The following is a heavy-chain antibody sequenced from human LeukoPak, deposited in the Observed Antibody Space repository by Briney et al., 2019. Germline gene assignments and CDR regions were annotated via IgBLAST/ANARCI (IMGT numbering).Heavy chain of an antibody. CDR1: GVSISSSNSY. V-gene: IGHV4-39*01. D-gene: IGHD3/OR15-3a*01. CDR2: IYYSGNT. CDR3: ARQTGSGLFILP. J-gene: IGHJ4*02. Sequence: SETLSLTCTVSGVSISSSNSYWGWIRLPPGNGLEWIGSIYYSGNTYYNASLKSQVSISIDTSKNQFSLKLTSVTAADTAVYYCARQTGSGLFILPGGQGTLVTVSS.